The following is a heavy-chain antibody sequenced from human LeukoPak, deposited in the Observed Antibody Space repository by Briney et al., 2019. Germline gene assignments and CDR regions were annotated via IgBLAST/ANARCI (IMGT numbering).Heavy chain of an antibody. CDR3: AKDGKNYFDY. CDR2: ISWNGGST. J-gene: IGHJ4*02. Sequence: PGGSLRLSCAASGFTFSSYSMNWVRQAPGKGLEWVSLISWNGGSTYYADSVKGRFTISRDNSKNSLYLQMNSLRAEDTALYYCAKDGKNYFDYWGQGTLVTVSS. V-gene: IGHV3-43D*03. CDR1: GFTFSSYS.